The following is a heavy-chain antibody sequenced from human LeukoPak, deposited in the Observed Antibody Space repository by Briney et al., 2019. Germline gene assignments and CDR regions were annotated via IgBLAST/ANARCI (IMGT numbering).Heavy chain of an antibody. CDR1: GFTFSSYA. V-gene: IGHV3-30-3*01. CDR3: ARDSRFSVGGSRSDY. CDR2: ISYDGSNK. J-gene: IGHJ4*02. D-gene: IGHD3-10*01. Sequence: PGGSLRLPCAASGFTFSSYAMHWVRQAPGKGLEWVAVISYDGSNKYYADSVKGRFTISRDNSKNTLYLQMNSLRAEDTAVYYCARDSRFSVGGSRSDYWGQGTLVTVSS.